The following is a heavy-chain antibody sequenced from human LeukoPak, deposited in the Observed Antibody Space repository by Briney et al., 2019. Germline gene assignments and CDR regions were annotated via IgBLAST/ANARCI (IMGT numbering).Heavy chain of an antibody. Sequence: PGGSLRLSCAASGFSFSSYSMNWVRQSPGKGLEWVSSISSSGSYIYYADSLKGRFTISRDNAKNSLYLQMNSLRAEDTAVYYCARAGSIAAVEFDYWGQGTLVTVSS. CDR3: ARAGSIAAVEFDY. V-gene: IGHV3-21*01. D-gene: IGHD6-13*01. CDR1: GFSFSSYS. CDR2: ISSSGSYI. J-gene: IGHJ4*02.